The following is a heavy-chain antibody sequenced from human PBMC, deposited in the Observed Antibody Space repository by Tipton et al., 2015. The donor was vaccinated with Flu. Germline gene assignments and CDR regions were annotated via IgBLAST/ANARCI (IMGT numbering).Heavy chain of an antibody. V-gene: IGHV4-38-2*02. CDR1: GYSISSGYY. D-gene: IGHD6-13*01. J-gene: IGHJ4*02. CDR3: ARDLAHVAAAGFDY. CDR2: IYHSGST. Sequence: TLSLTCAVSGYSISSGYYWGWIRQPPGKGLEWIGSIYHSGSTYYNPSLKSRVTISVDTPKNQFSLKLSSVTAADTAVYYCARDLAHVAAAGFDYWGQGTLVTVSS.